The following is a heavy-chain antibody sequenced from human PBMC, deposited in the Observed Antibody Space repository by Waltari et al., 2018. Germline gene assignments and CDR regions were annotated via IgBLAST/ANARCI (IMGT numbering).Heavy chain of an antibody. V-gene: IGHV4-31*03. CDR1: GGSISSGGYY. CDR3: ARGSITYYYDSSGYPYFQH. D-gene: IGHD3-22*01. J-gene: IGHJ1*01. Sequence: QVQLQESGPGLVKPSQTLSLTCTVSGGSISSGGYYWSWIRQHPGKGLEWIGYIYYSGGTYYNPSLKSRVTISVDTSKNQFSLKLSSVTAADTAVYYCARGSITYYYDSSGYPYFQHWGQGTLVTVSS. CDR2: IYYSGGT.